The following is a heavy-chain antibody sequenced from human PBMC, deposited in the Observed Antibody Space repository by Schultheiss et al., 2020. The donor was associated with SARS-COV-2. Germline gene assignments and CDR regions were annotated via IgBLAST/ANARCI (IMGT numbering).Heavy chain of an antibody. Sequence: GESLKISCAASGFAFSDHYMTWIRQAPGKGLEWVAVIWYDGSNKYYADSVKGRFTISRDNSKNTLYLQMNSLRAEDTAVYYCAKDDCSGGTCYPDYWGQGTLVTVSS. V-gene: IGHV3-33*06. CDR3: AKDDCSGGTCYPDY. CDR1: GFAFSDHY. J-gene: IGHJ4*02. D-gene: IGHD2-15*01. CDR2: IWYDGSNK.